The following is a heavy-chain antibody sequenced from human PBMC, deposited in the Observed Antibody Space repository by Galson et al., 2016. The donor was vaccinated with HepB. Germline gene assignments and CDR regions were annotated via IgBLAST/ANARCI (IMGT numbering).Heavy chain of an antibody. Sequence: SLRLSCAGFEFTFSSYGLSWVRQAPGKGLEWVSGISGSGSLPYYADSVKGRFTISRDNSKNTLHLQMSSLRAEDTAVYYCAKDLWLRGLTPFDYWSQGTLVTVSS. CDR2: ISGSGSLP. D-gene: IGHD3-10*01. CDR3: AKDLWLRGLTPFDY. CDR1: EFTFSSYG. V-gene: IGHV3-23*01. J-gene: IGHJ4*02.